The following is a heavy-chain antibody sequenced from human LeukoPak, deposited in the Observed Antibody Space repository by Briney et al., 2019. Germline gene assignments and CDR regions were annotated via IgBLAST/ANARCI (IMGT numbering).Heavy chain of an antibody. J-gene: IGHJ4*02. CDR3: ARGHYGSGSYYSRGGYFDY. V-gene: IGHV4-30-4*08. Sequence: LQTLSLTCTVSGGSISSGDYYWSWIRQPPGKGLEWIGYIYYSGSTYYNPSLKSRVTISVDTSKNQFSLKLSSVTAADTAVYYCARGHYGSGSYYSRGGYFDYWGQGTLVTVSS. CDR1: GGSISSGDYY. D-gene: IGHD3-10*01. CDR2: IYYSGST.